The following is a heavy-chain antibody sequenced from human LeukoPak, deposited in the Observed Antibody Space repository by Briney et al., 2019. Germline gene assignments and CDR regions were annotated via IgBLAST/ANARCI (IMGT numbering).Heavy chain of an antibody. J-gene: IGHJ4*02. Sequence: SETLSLTCTVSGGSISSSSYYWGWIRQPPGKGLEWIGSIYYSGSTYYNPSLKSRVTISVDTSKNQFSLKLSSVTAADTAVYYCASKAAAGTYYWGQGTLVTVSS. CDR1: GGSISSSSYY. CDR2: IYYSGST. CDR3: ASKAAAGTYY. V-gene: IGHV4-39*07. D-gene: IGHD6-13*01.